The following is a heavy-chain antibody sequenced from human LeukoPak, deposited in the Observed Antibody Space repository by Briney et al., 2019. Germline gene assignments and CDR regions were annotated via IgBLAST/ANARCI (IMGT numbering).Heavy chain of an antibody. V-gene: IGHV3-23*01. CDR1: GLTFSNYA. Sequence: RTGGSLRLSCAASGLTFSNYAMSWVRQAPGKGLEWVSGISGSSGSTYYADSVKGRFTISRGNSKNTLYLQMNSLTAADTAVYYCAKAVFSYYYYYMDVWGKGTTVTVSS. CDR2: ISGSSGST. J-gene: IGHJ6*03. CDR3: AKAVFSYYYYYMDV.